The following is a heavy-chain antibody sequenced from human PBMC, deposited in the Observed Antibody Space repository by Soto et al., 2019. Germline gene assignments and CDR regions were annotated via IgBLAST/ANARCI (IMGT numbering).Heavy chain of an antibody. Sequence: SETLSLTCTVSGGSIGTYYWSWIRQPPGKGLEWIGYIYYRGNADYNPSLKSRVTISLDTPKNQFSLKLSSVTAADTAVYYCASSYLGNYYIDYWGQGTLVTVSS. CDR1: GGSIGTYY. V-gene: IGHV4-59*12. D-gene: IGHD1-7*01. CDR3: ASSYLGNYYIDY. CDR2: IYYRGNA. J-gene: IGHJ4*02.